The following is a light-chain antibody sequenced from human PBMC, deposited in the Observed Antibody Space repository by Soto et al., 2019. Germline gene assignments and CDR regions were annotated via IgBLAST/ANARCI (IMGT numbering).Light chain of an antibody. Sequence: QSALTQHASVSGSPGQSITISCTGSSSDVGAYNYVSWYQQHPGKAPQLMIHEVSKRPSGVSNRFSGSKSGNTASLTISGLQAEDEADYYCSSYTSSSTPYVFGTGTKVTVL. CDR3: SSYTSSSTPYV. CDR1: SSDVGAYNY. V-gene: IGLV2-14*01. CDR2: EVS. J-gene: IGLJ1*01.